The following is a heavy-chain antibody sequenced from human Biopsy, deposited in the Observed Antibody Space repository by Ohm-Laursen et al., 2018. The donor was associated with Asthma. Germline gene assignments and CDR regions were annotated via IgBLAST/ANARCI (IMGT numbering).Heavy chain of an antibody. V-gene: IGHV1-3*01. Sequence: ASVKVSCKASGYTFTSYAMHWVRQAPGQRLEWMGWINAGNGNTKYSQKFQGRVTITRDTSASTAYMELSSLRSEDTAVYYCVRPYYDSSGYYYENLSFDYWGQGTLVTVSS. CDR3: VRPYYDSSGYYYENLSFDY. D-gene: IGHD3-22*01. CDR1: GYTFTSYA. J-gene: IGHJ4*02. CDR2: INAGNGNT.